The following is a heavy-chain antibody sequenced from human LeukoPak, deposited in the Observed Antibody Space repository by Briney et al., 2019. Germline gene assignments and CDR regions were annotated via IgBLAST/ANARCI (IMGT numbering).Heavy chain of an antibody. J-gene: IGHJ6*02. D-gene: IGHD6-19*01. CDR1: GYTFTGYY. Sequence: ASVKVSCKASGYTFTGYYMHWVRQAPGQGLEWMGWINPNSGGTNYAQKFQGRVTMTRDTSISTAYMELGRLRSDDTAVYYCARDPLARVAVAGYGMDVWGQGTTVTVSS. CDR2: INPNSGGT. V-gene: IGHV1-2*02. CDR3: ARDPLARVAVAGYGMDV.